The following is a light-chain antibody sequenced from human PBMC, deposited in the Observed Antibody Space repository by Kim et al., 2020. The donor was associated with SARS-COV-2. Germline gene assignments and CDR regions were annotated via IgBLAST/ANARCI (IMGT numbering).Light chain of an antibody. CDR1: SLRTYY. V-gene: IGLV3-19*02. CDR2: GKN. Sequence: SSELPQDPAVSVALGQTVKITCQGDSLRTYYAIWYQQKPGQAPVRVIYGKNNRPSGIPDRFSGSSSGNTASLTIAGAQAEDEADYYCNSWDSSGDHWVFGGGTK. CDR3: NSWDSSGDHWV. J-gene: IGLJ3*02.